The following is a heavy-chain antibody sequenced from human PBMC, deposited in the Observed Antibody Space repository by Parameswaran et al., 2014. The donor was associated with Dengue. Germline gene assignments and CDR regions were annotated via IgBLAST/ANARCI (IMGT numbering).Heavy chain of an antibody. V-gene: IGHV4-39*01. J-gene: IGHJ5*02. CDR2: IHYSGDT. CDR3: ARQGLYLFGSGRVFPRNWFDP. D-gene: IGHD3-10*01. Sequence: WIRQPPGKGLEWLGTIHYSGDTFYSPSLKSRVTISVDTSKNHFSLELISVTATDTAVYYCARQGLYLFGSGRVFPRNWFDPWGQGALVTVSS.